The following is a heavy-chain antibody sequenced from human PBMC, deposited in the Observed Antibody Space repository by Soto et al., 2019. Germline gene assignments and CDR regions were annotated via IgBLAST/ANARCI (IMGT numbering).Heavy chain of an antibody. CDR3: ARDNILGILYGGMDG. Sequence: PSETLSLTCTVPGGSISSGDYYWSWIRQPPGKGLEWIGYIYYSGSTYYNPSLKSRVTISVDTSKNQFSLKLSSVTAADTAVYYCARDNILGILYGGMDGWGQRTTGTVSS. CDR2: IYYSGST. V-gene: IGHV4-30-4*01. CDR1: GGSISSGDYY. D-gene: IGHD3-3*01. J-gene: IGHJ6*02.